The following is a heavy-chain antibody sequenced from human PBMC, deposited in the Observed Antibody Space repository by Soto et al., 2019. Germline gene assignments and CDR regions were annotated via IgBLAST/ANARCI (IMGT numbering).Heavy chain of an antibody. Sequence: ASVKVSCKASGFTFTSSAVQWVRQARGQRLEWIGWIVVGSGNTNYAQKFQERVTITRDMSTSTAYMELSSLRSEDTAVYYCAADLPYTGVPRYYYGMDVWGQGTTVTVSS. CDR2: IVVGSGNT. D-gene: IGHD3-10*02. J-gene: IGHJ6*02. V-gene: IGHV1-58*01. CDR3: AADLPYTGVPRYYYGMDV. CDR1: GFTFTSSA.